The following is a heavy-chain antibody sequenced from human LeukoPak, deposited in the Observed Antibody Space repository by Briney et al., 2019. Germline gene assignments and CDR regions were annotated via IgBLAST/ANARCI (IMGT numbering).Heavy chain of an antibody. J-gene: IGHJ4*02. Sequence: ASQTLSLTCAISGDSVSSNSAAWNWIRQSPSRGREWLGRTYYRSKWYNDYAVSVKSRITINPDTSKNQFSLQLNSVTPEDTAVYYCARGLGSSGWFSFDYWGQGTLVTVSS. D-gene: IGHD6-19*01. CDR3: ARGLGSSGWFSFDY. CDR2: TYYRSKWYN. CDR1: GDSVSSNSAA. V-gene: IGHV6-1*01.